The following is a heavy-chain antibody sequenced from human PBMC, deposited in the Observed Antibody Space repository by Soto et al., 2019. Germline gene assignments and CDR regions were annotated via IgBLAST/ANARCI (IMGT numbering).Heavy chain of an antibody. D-gene: IGHD5-18*01. Sequence: SETLSLTCAVSGGSFSGYYWSWIRQPPGKGLEWIGEINHSGSTNYNPSLKSRVTISVDTSKNQFSLKLSSVTAADTAVYYCARGYSYGVEDDAFDIWGQGTMVTVSS. J-gene: IGHJ3*02. CDR1: GGSFSGYY. V-gene: IGHV4-34*01. CDR3: ARGYSYGVEDDAFDI. CDR2: INHSGST.